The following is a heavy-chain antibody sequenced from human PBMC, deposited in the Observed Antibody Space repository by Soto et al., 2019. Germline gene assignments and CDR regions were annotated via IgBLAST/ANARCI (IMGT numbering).Heavy chain of an antibody. CDR3: ARTKQWLSFDP. V-gene: IGHV3-48*01. CDR2: ISSYSSTI. CDR1: GFTFSDYS. J-gene: IGHJ5*02. Sequence: EVQLVESGGGLVQPGGSLRLSCAASGFTFSDYSMNWVRQAPGKGLEWVSYISSYSSTIYYADSVKGRFTISRDNAKNSLYLQMNSLRAEDTALYYCARTKQWLSFDPWAQGTLVTVSS. D-gene: IGHD6-19*01.